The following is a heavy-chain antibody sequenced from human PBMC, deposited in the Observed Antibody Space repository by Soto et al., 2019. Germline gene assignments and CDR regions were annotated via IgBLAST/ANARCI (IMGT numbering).Heavy chain of an antibody. V-gene: IGHV4-34*01. CDR2: INHSGST. D-gene: IGHD6-13*01. CDR1: GGSFSGYY. J-gene: IGHJ6*02. CDR3: ARGRGQQLVFGSGYYYYGMDV. Sequence: QVQLQQWGAGLLKPSETLSLTCAVYGGSFSGYYWSWIRQPPGKGLEWIGEINHSGSTNYNPSLKSRVTISVDTSKNQFSLKLSSVTAADTAVYYCARGRGQQLVFGSGYYYYGMDVWGQGTTVTVSS.